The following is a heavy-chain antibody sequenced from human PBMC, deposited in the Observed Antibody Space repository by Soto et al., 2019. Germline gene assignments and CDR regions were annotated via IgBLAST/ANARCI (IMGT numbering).Heavy chain of an antibody. V-gene: IGHV1-18*01. CDR3: ARTHGELRGSGSNEY. CDR1: GYTFTAYG. J-gene: IGHJ4*02. Sequence: QVQLVQSGTEMKKPGASVKVSCKASGYTFTAYGINWVRQAPGQGLEWMGWISNYNGNTNYAQRLQGRVTMTTDTSPTTAYVELRSLRSDDTAVYYCARTHGELRGSGSNEYWGQGTLVTVSS. CDR2: ISNYNGNT. D-gene: IGHD3-10*01.